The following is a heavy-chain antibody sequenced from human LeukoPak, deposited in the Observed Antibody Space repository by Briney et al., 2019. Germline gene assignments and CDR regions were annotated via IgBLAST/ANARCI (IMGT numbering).Heavy chain of an antibody. J-gene: IGHJ4*02. CDR1: GFTFSSYA. Sequence: GGSLRLSCAASGFTFSSYAMSWVRQAPGKGLEWVSAISGSGGSAYYADSVKGRFTISRDNSKNTLYLQMNSLRAEDTAVYYCAKPPFGVVIMTPLDYWGQGTLVTVSS. V-gene: IGHV3-23*01. D-gene: IGHD3-3*01. CDR2: ISGSGGSA. CDR3: AKPPFGVVIMTPLDY.